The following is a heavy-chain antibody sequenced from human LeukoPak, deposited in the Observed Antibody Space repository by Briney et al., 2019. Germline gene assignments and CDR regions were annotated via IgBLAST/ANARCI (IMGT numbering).Heavy chain of an antibody. Sequence: GGTLRLSCAASGFTFSSYALSWVRQAPGKGLEWVSSISGSGDTTNYADSVKGRFTISRDNSKNTLFLQMNGLRAEDTAVYYCARYGRWGTSQEFDYWGQGTLVTVSS. V-gene: IGHV3-23*01. J-gene: IGHJ4*02. D-gene: IGHD2-2*01. CDR3: ARYGRWGTSQEFDY. CDR1: GFTFSSYA. CDR2: ISGSGDTT.